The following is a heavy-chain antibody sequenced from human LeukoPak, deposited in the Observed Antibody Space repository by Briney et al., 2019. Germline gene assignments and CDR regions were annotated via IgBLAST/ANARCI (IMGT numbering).Heavy chain of an antibody. CDR3: ARGQAPRQLELLRSYSYYYMDV. J-gene: IGHJ6*03. V-gene: IGHV1-69*05. CDR1: GGTFNSHGGTFGSYS. CDR2: IIPVFGLA. D-gene: IGHD1-1*01. Sequence: SVKVSCKASGGTFNSHGGTFGSYSISWVRQAPGQGLEWMGGIIPVFGLAIYAQRFRGRVTITTDESTNTAYMELSSLKSEDTAVYFCARGQAPRQLELLRSYSYYYMDVWGKGTTVTVSS.